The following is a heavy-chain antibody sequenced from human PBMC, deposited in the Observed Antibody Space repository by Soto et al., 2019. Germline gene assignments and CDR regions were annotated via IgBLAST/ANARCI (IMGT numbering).Heavy chain of an antibody. CDR1: GFTFSSYA. Sequence: GGSLRLSCAASGFTFSSYAMSWVRQAPGKGLEWVSAISGSGGSTYYADSVKGRFTISRDNSKNTLYLQMNSLRAEDPAVYYCAKDIAAAGTIRSLFDYWGQGTLVTVSS. D-gene: IGHD6-13*01. J-gene: IGHJ4*02. CDR2: ISGSGGST. CDR3: AKDIAAAGTIRSLFDY. V-gene: IGHV3-23*01.